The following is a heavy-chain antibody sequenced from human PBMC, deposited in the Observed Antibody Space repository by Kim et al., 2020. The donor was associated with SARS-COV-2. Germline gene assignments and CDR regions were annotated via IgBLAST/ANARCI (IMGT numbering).Heavy chain of an antibody. J-gene: IGHJ4*02. D-gene: IGHD2-2*03. Sequence: GGSLRLSCAASGFTFSSYAMSWVRQAPGKGLEWVSAISGSGGGTYYADSVKGRFTISRDNSKNPLNLQMNSLRAEDTAVYYCATAGYCSSTSCYRGLDYWGQGTLVTVSS. CDR2: ISGSGGGT. CDR3: ATAGYCSSTSCYRGLDY. CDR1: GFTFSSYA. V-gene: IGHV3-23*01.